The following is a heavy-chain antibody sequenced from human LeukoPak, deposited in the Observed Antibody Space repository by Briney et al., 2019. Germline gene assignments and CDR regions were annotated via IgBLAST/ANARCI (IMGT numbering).Heavy chain of an antibody. CDR1: GFTFSSNA. D-gene: IGHD5-18*01. V-gene: IGHV3-23*01. CDR2: ISGSGDST. CDR3: AKEVNTYGYDGLDY. J-gene: IGHJ4*02. Sequence: GGSLRLSCAASGFTFSSNAMSWVRQAPGKGLEWVSAISGSGDSTFYADSVKGRFTISRDNSKNTLYLQMNSLRAEDTAVYYCAKEVNTYGYDGLDYWGQGTLVTVSS.